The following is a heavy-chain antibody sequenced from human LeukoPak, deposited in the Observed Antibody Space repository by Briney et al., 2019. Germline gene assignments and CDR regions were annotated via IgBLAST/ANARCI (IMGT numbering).Heavy chain of an antibody. J-gene: IGHJ3*02. D-gene: IGHD4-23*01. Sequence: SETLSLTCTVSGDSISNYYWGWIRQPPGKGLEWIGYLYNGGSTTYNPSFQSRVTISADTSKNQLSLTLSSVTAADTAVYYCARPYGGDFAFDIWGLGTMVTVSS. CDR2: LYNGGST. V-gene: IGHV4-59*01. CDR1: GDSISNYY. CDR3: ARPYGGDFAFDI.